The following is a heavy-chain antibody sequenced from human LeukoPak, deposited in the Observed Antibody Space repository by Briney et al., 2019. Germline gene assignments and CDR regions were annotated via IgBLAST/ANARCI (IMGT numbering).Heavy chain of an antibody. CDR1: GFTFDDYA. J-gene: IGHJ4*02. CDR3: AKDIGERGYSVH. CDR2: ISGDGGKT. V-gene: IGHV3-43*02. Sequence: GGSLRLSCAASGFTFDDYAMHWVRQAPGKGLEWVSLISGDGGKTYYADSVKGRFTISRDNSKNSLYLQMNSLRTEDTAFYYCAKDIGERGYSVHWGQGTLVTVSS. D-gene: IGHD5/OR15-5a*01.